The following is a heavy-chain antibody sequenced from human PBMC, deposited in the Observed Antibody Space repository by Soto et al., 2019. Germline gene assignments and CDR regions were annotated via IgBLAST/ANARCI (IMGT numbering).Heavy chain of an antibody. CDR3: ARERYGDYGRGTFDI. Sequence: RSQTLSLTCAISGDSVSNNSAAWNWIRQSPSRGLEWLGRTYYRSKWYNDYAVSVKNRIIINPDTSKNQFSLQLNSVTPEDTAVYYCARERYGDYGRGTFDIWGQGTMVTVSS. J-gene: IGHJ3*02. CDR1: GDSVSNNSAA. V-gene: IGHV6-1*01. CDR2: TYYRSKWYN. D-gene: IGHD4-17*01.